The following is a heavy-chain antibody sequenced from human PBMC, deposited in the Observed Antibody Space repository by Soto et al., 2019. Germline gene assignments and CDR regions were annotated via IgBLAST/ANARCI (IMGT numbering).Heavy chain of an antibody. D-gene: IGHD2-21*01. J-gene: IGHJ5*02. CDR1: GASITTYY. CDR2: ISYSGST. V-gene: IGHV4-59*01. Sequence: QVQLQESGPGLVKPSDTLSLTCTVSGASITTYYWSWIRQPPGKGLEWIGYISYSGSTDYNPSLKSRVTISFDASKNQIALQVRSATAADAAVYYCARELKEYCDGKCNGFDPWGQGTLVTVSS. CDR3: ARELKEYCDGKCNGFDP.